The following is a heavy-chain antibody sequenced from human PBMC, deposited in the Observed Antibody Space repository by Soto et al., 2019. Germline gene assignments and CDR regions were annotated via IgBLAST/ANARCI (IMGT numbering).Heavy chain of an antibody. CDR2: MNPNSGTT. CDR1: GYTFTSYD. D-gene: IGHD6-19*01. J-gene: IGHJ5*02. V-gene: IGHV1-8*01. Sequence: ASVKVSCKASGYTFTSYDINWVRQATGQGLEWMGWMNPNSGTTGYAQKFQGRVTMTRDTSISTAYMELSSLRSEDTAVYYCVRNTAVTVTGGSHIPTNWFDPWGQGTLVTVSS. CDR3: VRNTAVTVTGGSHIPTNWFDP.